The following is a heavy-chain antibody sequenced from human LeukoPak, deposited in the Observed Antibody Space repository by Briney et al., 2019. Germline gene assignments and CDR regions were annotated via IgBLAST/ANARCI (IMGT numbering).Heavy chain of an antibody. J-gene: IGHJ6*02. CDR1: GGSISSYY. CDR3: AREVTTVTKGPNRDGMDV. D-gene: IGHD4-17*01. V-gene: IGHV4-59*12. CDR2: IYYSGST. Sequence: PSETLSLTCTVSGGSISSYYWSWIRQPPGKGLEWIGYIYYSGSTYYNPSLKSRVTISVDTSKNQFSLKLSSVTAADTAVYYCAREVTTVTKGPNRDGMDVWGQGTTVTVSS.